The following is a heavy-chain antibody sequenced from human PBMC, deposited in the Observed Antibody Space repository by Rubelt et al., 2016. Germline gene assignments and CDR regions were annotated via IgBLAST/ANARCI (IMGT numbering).Heavy chain of an antibody. CDR3: GGGNSWYPL. Sequence: EVQLVQSGAEVKKPGESLRISCKGSGYNFTTYWISWVRQTPGKGLEWMGRIDPSDSYINYSPSCQGHVTISADKSISTAYRQWGSLKASDTAMYYCGGGNSWYPLWGQGTLVTVSS. J-gene: IGHJ4*02. CDR2: IDPSDSYI. CDR1: GYNFTTYW. D-gene: IGHD6-13*01. V-gene: IGHV5-10-1*03.